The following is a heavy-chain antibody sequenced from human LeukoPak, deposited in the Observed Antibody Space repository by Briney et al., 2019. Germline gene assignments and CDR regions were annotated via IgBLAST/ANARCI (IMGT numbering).Heavy chain of an antibody. CDR3: TRDQMNY. D-gene: IGHD5-24*01. V-gene: IGHV3-53*01. CDR2: IFSNGDT. Sequence: GGSLRLSCTASEFTVSRNYMLWVRQAPGKGLEWVSLIFSNGDTHYADSVKGRFTISRDTSKNTVYLQMNSLRVEDTAMYYCTRDQMNYWGQGTLVTVAS. J-gene: IGHJ4*02. CDR1: EFTVSRNY.